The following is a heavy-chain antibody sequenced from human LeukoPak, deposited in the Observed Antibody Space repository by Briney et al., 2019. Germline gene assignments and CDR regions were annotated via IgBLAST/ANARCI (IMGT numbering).Heavy chain of an antibody. CDR3: AREPPFDY. V-gene: IGHV3-74*01. J-gene: IGHJ4*02. CDR1: GFTFSSYW. Sequence: PGGSLRLSCAASGFTFSSYWMHWVRQTPGKGLVWVSRISGDGSSTTYADSVKGRFTISRDNAKNTLYLQMNTLRAEDTAVYYCAREPPFDYWGQGTLVTVSS. CDR2: ISGDGSST.